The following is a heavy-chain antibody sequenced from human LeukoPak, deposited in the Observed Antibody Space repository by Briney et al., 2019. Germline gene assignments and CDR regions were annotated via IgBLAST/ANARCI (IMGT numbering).Heavy chain of an antibody. D-gene: IGHD5-12*01. CDR2: IYYSGIT. V-gene: IGHV4-39*01. Sequence: PSETLSLTCTVSGGSISISSYYWGWIRQPPGRGLEWIVSIYYSGITYYTPSLKIRFTISVYTSNNQFSLKLSSVTAADTAVYYCATRPRSGARQHFDYWGQGTLVTVSS. CDR3: ATRPRSGARQHFDY. CDR1: GGSISISSYY. J-gene: IGHJ4*02.